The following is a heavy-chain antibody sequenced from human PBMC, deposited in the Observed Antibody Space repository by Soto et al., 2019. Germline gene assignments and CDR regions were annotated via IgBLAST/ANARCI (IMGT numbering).Heavy chain of an antibody. Sequence: EVQLVESGGGLVKPGGSLRLSCAASGFTFSTYNMNWVRQAPGKGLEWVSSISNSSSYKYYADSVKGRFTISRDNAKNSLYLQMNSLRAEDTAVYYCARVVDYYDPYYYYGMDVWGQGTTVTVSS. CDR3: ARVVDYYDPYYYYGMDV. CDR2: ISNSSSYK. V-gene: IGHV3-21*01. D-gene: IGHD3-22*01. J-gene: IGHJ6*02. CDR1: GFTFSTYN.